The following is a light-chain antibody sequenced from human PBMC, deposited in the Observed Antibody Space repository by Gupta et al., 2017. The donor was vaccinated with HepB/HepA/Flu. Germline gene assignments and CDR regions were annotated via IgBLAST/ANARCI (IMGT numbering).Light chain of an antibody. Sequence: EIVLTRSPSTLSLSPGQRATLSCRASQSVNSHLAWYQQKPGQAPRLLIYETSNRAAGIPARFSGSGSGTDFTLTISGLEPEDFAVYYCQQRSNWPITFGQGTRLEIK. CDR1: QSVNSH. CDR3: QQRSNWPIT. J-gene: IGKJ5*01. V-gene: IGKV3-11*01. CDR2: ETS.